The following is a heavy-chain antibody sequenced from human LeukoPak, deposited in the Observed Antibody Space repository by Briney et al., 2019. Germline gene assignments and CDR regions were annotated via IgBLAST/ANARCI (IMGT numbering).Heavy chain of an antibody. CDR3: ARVGVRGVITSFDF. CDR1: GDSISSSNW. Sequence: PSGTLSLTCAVSGDSISSSNWWSWVRQSPVKGLEWIAEIHHSGSTNCNPSLKSRVTISVDKSQSQSSLQLSSVTAADTAVYYCARVGVRGVITSFDFWGQGTLVTVSS. J-gene: IGHJ4*02. V-gene: IGHV4-4*02. D-gene: IGHD3-10*01. CDR2: IHHSGST.